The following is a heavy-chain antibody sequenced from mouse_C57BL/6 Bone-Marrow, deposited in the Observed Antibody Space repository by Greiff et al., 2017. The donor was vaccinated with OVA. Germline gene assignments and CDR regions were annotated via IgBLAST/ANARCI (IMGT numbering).Heavy chain of an antibody. CDR1: GYSFTGYF. Sequence: VQLQQSGPELVKPGDSVKISCKASGYSFTGYFMNWVMQSHGKSLEWIGRINPYNGDTFYNQKFKGKATLTVDKSSNTAHMELRRLTSEDSAVYDCASSPGYYDYDEGAMDYWGRGTSVTVTS. V-gene: IGHV1-20*01. CDR2: INPYNGDT. CDR3: ASSPGYYDYDEGAMDY. J-gene: IGHJ4*01. D-gene: IGHD2-4*01.